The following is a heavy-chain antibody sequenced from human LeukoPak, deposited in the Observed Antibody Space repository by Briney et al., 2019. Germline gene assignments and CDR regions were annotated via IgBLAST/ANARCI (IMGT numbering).Heavy chain of an antibody. CDR3: ARGDPFYYDSSGYSGWFDP. D-gene: IGHD3-22*01. CDR1: GGSISSYY. J-gene: IGHJ5*02. V-gene: IGHV4-59*01. CDR2: IYYSGST. Sequence: PSETLSLTCTVSGGSISSYYWSWIRQPPGKGLEWIGYIYYSGSTNYNPSLKSRVTISVDTSKNQFSLKLSSVTAADTAVYYCARGDPFYYDSSGYSGWFDPWGQGTLVTVSS.